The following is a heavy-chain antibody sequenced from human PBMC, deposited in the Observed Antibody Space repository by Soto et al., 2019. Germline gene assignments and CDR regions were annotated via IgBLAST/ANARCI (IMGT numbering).Heavy chain of an antibody. J-gene: IGHJ6*02. CDR3: ARGSRWVTIFGVPRGPYYYGMDV. V-gene: IGHV4-30-2*01. D-gene: IGHD3-3*01. CDR2: IYHSGST. Sequence: SETLSLTCAVSGGSISSGGYSWSWIRQPPGKGLEWIGYIYHSGSTYCNPSLKSRVTISVDRSKNQFSQKLSSVTAADKAGYYCARGSRWVTIFGVPRGPYYYGMDVWGQGTTVTVSS. CDR1: GGSISSGGYS.